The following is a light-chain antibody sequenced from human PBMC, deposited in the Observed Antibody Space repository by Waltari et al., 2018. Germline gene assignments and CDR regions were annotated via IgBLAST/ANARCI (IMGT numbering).Light chain of an antibody. Sequence: SYELTQPPSVSVSPGQTAKIPCSGDALPKQYTCWYQQKPGQAPLLVIYKDTERPSGIPERFSGSSSGTTVTLTISGVQAEDEADYYCLSAYSGGSQGVFGGGTKLTVL. CDR2: KDT. CDR3: LSAYSGGSQGV. CDR1: ALPKQY. V-gene: IGLV3-25*03. J-gene: IGLJ2*01.